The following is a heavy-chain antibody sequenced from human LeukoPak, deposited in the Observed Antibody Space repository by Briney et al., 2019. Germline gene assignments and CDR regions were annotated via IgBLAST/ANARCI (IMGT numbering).Heavy chain of an antibody. CDR3: ARDKQVGPSLFDN. CDR1: GGSFSGYY. V-gene: IGHV4-34*01. D-gene: IGHD1-26*01. Sequence: SETLSLTCAVYGGSFSGYYWSWIRQPPGKGLEWIGEINHSGSTNYNPSLKSRVTISVDTSKNQFSLKLSSVTAADTAVYYCARDKQVGPSLFDNWGQGTLVTVSS. J-gene: IGHJ4*02. CDR2: INHSGST.